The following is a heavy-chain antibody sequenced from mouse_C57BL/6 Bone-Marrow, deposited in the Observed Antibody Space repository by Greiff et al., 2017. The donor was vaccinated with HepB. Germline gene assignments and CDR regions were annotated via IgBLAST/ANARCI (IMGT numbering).Heavy chain of an antibody. Sequence: QAQLKQSGAELVRPGTSVKMSCKASGYTFTNYWIGWAKQRPGHGLEWIGDSYPGGGYTNYNEKFKGKATLTADKSSSTAYMQFSSLPSEDSAIYYCARRDDGYYPYYFDYWGQGTTLTVSS. J-gene: IGHJ2*01. CDR1: GYTFTNYW. D-gene: IGHD2-3*01. V-gene: IGHV1-63*01. CDR3: ARRDDGYYPYYFDY. CDR2: SYPGGGYT.